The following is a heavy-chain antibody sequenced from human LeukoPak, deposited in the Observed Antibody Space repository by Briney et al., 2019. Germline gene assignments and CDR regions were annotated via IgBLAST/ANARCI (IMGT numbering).Heavy chain of an antibody. Sequence: PSETLSLTCTVSGGSISSYYWSWIRQPPGKGLEWIAYIYYSGSTNYNPSLKSRVTISVDTSKNQFSLKLSSVTAADTAVYYCASSYDLKSEVLSYWYFDLWGRGTLVTVSS. D-gene: IGHD3/OR15-3a*01. CDR2: IYYSGST. CDR3: ASSYDLKSEVLSYWYFDL. J-gene: IGHJ2*01. CDR1: GGSISSYY. V-gene: IGHV4-59*08.